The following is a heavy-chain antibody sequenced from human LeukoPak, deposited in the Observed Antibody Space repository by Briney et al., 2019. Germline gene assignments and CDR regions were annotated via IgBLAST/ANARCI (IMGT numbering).Heavy chain of an antibody. J-gene: IGHJ4*02. V-gene: IGHV3-30*18. Sequence: GGSLRLSCAASGFTFSSFGMNWVRQAPGKGLEWLAVISFHGINIKYADSVRGRFSISRDNSQNTLYLQMNSLIPEDTAVYYCAKDYLDSTSGNFDYWGRGTLVIVSS. CDR3: AKDYLDSTSGNFDY. CDR2: ISFHGINI. CDR1: GFTFSSFG. D-gene: IGHD6-13*01.